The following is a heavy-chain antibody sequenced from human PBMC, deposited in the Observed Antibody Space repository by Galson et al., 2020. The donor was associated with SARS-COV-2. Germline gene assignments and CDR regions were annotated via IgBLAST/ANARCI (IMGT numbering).Heavy chain of an antibody. J-gene: IGHJ6*03. Sequence: GGSLRLSCAASGFSFSSYAMTWVRQAPGKGLQWVSLSNSVGTSYYADSVEGRFTISRDNSKNTLFLQMNSLRAEDSAMYYCAKTGDYYGSWTYYSYFYYMDVWGKGTTVTVSS. CDR2: SNSVGTS. V-gene: IGHV3-23*01. CDR3: AKTGDYYGSWTYYSYFYYMDV. CDR1: GFSFSSYA. D-gene: IGHD3-10*01.